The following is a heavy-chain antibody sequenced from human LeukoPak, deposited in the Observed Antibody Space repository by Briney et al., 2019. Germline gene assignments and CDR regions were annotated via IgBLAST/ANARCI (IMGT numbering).Heavy chain of an antibody. CDR1: GFTFSSYG. V-gene: IGHV3-33*01. CDR2: IWYDGSNK. J-gene: IGHJ4*02. D-gene: IGHD3-10*01. CDR3: ARDGSGDYFDY. Sequence: GRSLRLSCAASGFTFSSYGMHWVRQAPGKGLEWVAVIWYDGSNKYCADSVKGRFTISRDNSKNTLYLQMNSLRAEDTAVYYCARDGSGDYFDYWGQGTLVTVSS.